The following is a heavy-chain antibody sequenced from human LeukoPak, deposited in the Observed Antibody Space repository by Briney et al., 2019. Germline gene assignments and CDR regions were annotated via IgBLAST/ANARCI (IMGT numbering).Heavy chain of an antibody. CDR3: VRERERGTCFI. Sequence: ASVTVSFKASGYTFTDYYMHWVRQAPGQGREWMGIINPSGGSTKYAQKVQGRVTITRDTSTNTIYMELSSLRPEDTAVYYCVRERERGTCFIWGQGTLVTVSS. V-gene: IGHV1-46*01. CDR1: GYTFTDYY. J-gene: IGHJ4*02. CDR2: INPSGGST. D-gene: IGHD3/OR15-3a*01.